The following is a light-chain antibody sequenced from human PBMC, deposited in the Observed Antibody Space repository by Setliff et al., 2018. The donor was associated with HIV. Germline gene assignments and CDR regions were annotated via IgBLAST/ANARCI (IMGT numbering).Light chain of an antibody. CDR2: EVS. Sequence: QSALTQPASVSGSPGQSITISCAGVTSDIDGYDYITWYQQYPGKAPKLVIFEVSNRPSGVPDRFSGSKSGNTASLTISGLQAEDEADYYCSSYTSSSTYVFGSGTKVTVL. J-gene: IGLJ1*01. V-gene: IGLV2-14*03. CDR3: SSYTSSSTYV. CDR1: TSDIDGYDY.